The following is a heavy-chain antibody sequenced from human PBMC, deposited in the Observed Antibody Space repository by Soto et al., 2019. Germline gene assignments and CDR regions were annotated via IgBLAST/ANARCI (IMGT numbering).Heavy chain of an antibody. CDR3: ASDATTEGDSFYYFGMDV. CDR2: TYHSGST. Sequence: KTSETLSLTCTVSGAAISSSRYYWGWIRQPPGKGLEYIASTYHSGSTYYNPSLKSRVTISVDTSKNQFSLKLSSVAAADTAVYYCASDATTEGDSFYYFGMDVWGQGTTVTVSS. J-gene: IGHJ6*02. V-gene: IGHV4-39*01. D-gene: IGHD4-4*01. CDR1: GAAISSSRYY.